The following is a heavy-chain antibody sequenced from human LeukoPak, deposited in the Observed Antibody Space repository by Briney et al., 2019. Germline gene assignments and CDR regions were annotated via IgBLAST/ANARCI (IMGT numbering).Heavy chain of an antibody. CDR2: ISYDGSSK. Sequence: GGSLRLSCAASGFTFSSYAIHWVRQAPGKGLEWVAFISYDGSSKSYADSVKGRFTISRDNSKNTLYLQMNSLRAEDTAVYYCARDWSTTVVTFAYWGQGTLVTVSS. V-gene: IGHV3-30*04. D-gene: IGHD4-23*01. CDR3: ARDWSTTVVTFAY. J-gene: IGHJ4*02. CDR1: GFTFSSYA.